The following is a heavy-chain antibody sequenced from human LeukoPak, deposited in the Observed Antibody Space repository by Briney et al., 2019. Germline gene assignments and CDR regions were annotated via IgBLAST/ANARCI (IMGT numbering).Heavy chain of an antibody. Sequence: ASVKVSCKASGYTFTSYDINWVRQATGQGLEWMGWMNPNSGNTGYAQKFQGRVTMTRNTSISTAYMELSSLRSEDTAVYYCARSSIAAQKTGIDYWGQGTLVTVFS. CDR1: GYTFTSYD. CDR3: ARSSIAAQKTGIDY. J-gene: IGHJ4*02. CDR2: MNPNSGNT. V-gene: IGHV1-8*01. D-gene: IGHD6-13*01.